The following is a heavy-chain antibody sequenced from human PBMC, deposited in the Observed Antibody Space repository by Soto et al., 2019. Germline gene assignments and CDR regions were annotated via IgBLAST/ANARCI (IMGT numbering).Heavy chain of an antibody. CDR3: ARARGVQLWLPY. CDR2: ISSSSSYI. D-gene: IGHD5-18*01. CDR1: GFTFSSYS. J-gene: IGHJ4*02. Sequence: PGGSLRLSCAASGFTFSSYSMNWVRQAPGKGLEWVSSISSSSSYIYYADSVKGRFTISRDNAKNSLYLQMNSLRAEDTAVYYCARARGVQLWLPYWGQGTLVTVSS. V-gene: IGHV3-21*01.